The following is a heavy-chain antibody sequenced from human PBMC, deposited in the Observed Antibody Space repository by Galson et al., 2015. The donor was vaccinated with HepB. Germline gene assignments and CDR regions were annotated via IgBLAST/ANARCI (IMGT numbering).Heavy chain of an antibody. CDR3: ARDGGGPAAITAFDI. CDR1: GYTFTSYY. D-gene: IGHD2-2*02. Sequence: SVKVSCKASGYTFTSYYMHWVRQAPGQGLEWMGIINPSGGSTSYAQKFQGRVTMTRDTSTSTVYMELSSLRSEDTAVYYCARDGGGPAAITAFDIWGQGTMVTVSS. V-gene: IGHV1-46*01. J-gene: IGHJ3*02. CDR2: INPSGGST.